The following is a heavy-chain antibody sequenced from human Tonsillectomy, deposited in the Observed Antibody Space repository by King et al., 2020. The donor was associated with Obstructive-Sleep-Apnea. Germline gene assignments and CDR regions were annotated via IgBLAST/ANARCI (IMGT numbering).Heavy chain of an antibody. CDR2: ISYDGSNK. CDR1: GFTFSNYA. D-gene: IGHD3-22*01. J-gene: IGHJ4*02. CDR3: ARDASSYYSSYYFDY. V-gene: IGHV3-30*04. Sequence: QVQLVESGGGVVQPGRSLRLSCAASGFTFSNYALHWVRQAPGKGLEWVAVISYDGSNKYYADSVKGRFTISRDNSKSTLSLQMNSLTAEDTAVYYCARDASSYYSSYYFDYWGQGTLVTVSS.